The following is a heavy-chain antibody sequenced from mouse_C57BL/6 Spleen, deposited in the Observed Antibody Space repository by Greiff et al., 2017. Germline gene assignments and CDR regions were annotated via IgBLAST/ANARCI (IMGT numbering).Heavy chain of an antibody. CDR2: IYPSDSET. CDR1: GYTFTSYW. V-gene: IGHV1-61*01. Sequence: QVQLQQPGAELVRPGSSVKLSCKASGYTFTSYWMDWVKQRPGQGLEWIGNIYPSDSETHYNQKFKDKATLTVDKSSSTAYMQLSSLTSEDSAVYYCAREGLYDYDEDYYAMDYWGQGTSGTVSS. J-gene: IGHJ4*01. D-gene: IGHD2-4*01. CDR3: AREGLYDYDEDYYAMDY.